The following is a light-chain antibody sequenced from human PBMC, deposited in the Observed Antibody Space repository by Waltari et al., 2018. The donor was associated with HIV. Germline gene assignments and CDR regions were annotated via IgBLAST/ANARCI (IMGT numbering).Light chain of an antibody. V-gene: IGKV1-5*03. Sequence: DIQLTLSPSTLSASVGDRSTITSRARQSMSTSLAWYQHKPGKAPKLLIWKASSLQSGVPSRFSGRGSGTEFTLTISSLQSEDFATYYCQQYAGSSTFGQGTKVEIK. CDR2: KAS. J-gene: IGKJ1*01. CDR3: QQYAGSST. CDR1: QSMSTS.